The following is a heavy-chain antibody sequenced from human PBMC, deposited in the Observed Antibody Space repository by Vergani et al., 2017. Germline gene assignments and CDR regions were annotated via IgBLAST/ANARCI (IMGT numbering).Heavy chain of an antibody. J-gene: IGHJ5*02. CDR1: GFTFSSYG. Sequence: QVQLVESGGGVVQPGRSLRLSCAASGFTFSSYGMHWVRQAPGKGLEWVAVIWYDGSNKYYADSVKGRFTISRDNSKNTLYLQMNSLRAEDTAVYYCAKAGGSSGWYWFDPWGQGTLVTVSS. CDR3: AKAGGSSGWYWFDP. V-gene: IGHV3-33*06. D-gene: IGHD6-19*01. CDR2: IWYDGSNK.